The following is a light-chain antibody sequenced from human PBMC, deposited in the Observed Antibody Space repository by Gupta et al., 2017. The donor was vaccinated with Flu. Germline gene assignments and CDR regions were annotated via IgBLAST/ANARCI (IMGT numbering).Light chain of an antibody. CDR3: QAWDSSTYV. V-gene: IGLV3-1*01. J-gene: IGLJ1*01. CDR1: KVGDKY. CDR2: KDD. Sequence: SSDLTQPPSVSVSPGQTASITCSGDKVGDKYVCWYQQKPGQSPVLVIYKDDKRPSGIPGRFSGSDSGTTATLTIRGTQARDEADYDCQAWDSSTYVFGTGTKVTVL.